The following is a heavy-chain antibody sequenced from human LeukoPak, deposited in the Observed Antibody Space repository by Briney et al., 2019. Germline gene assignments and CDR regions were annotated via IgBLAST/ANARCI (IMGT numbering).Heavy chain of an antibody. CDR3: ARGCGGDCYSGHDY. CDR2: ISSSSSYI. J-gene: IGHJ4*02. V-gene: IGHV3-21*01. Sequence: GGSLRLSCAASGFTFDNYAMSWVRQAPGKGLEWVSSISSSSSYIYYADSVKGRFTISRDNAKNSLYLQMNSLRAEDTAVYYCARGCGGDCYSGHDYWGQGTLVTVSS. D-gene: IGHD2-21*02. CDR1: GFTFDNYA.